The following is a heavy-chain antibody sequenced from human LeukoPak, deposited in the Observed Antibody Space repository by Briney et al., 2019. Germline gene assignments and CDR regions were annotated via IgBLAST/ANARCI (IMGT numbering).Heavy chain of an antibody. CDR1: GFTFSNYH. V-gene: IGHV3-48*03. CDR2: ISSSGDTI. J-gene: IGHJ4*02. Sequence: GGSLRLSCAASGFTFSNYHMNWVRQPPGKGLEWVAYISSSGDTIYYAASVKGRFTISRDNVQNSLSLQMNSLGGEDTSVYYCTSLWEVPGPDFWGQGTLVTVSS. CDR3: TSLWEVPGPDF. D-gene: IGHD1-26*01.